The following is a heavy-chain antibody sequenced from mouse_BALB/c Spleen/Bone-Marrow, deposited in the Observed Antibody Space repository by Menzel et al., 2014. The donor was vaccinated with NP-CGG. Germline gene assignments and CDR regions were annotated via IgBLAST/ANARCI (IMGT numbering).Heavy chain of an antibody. CDR3: ARDYGYYFDY. V-gene: IGHV1-69*02. D-gene: IGHD1-2*01. Sequence: QVQLQQPGAELVKPGAPVKLSCKTSGYTFXSYWMSWVKQRPGRGLEWIGRIDPSDSETHYNQKFKDKATLTVDKSSSTAYIQLSSLTSEDSAVYYCARDYGYYFDYWGQGTTLTVSS. CDR2: IDPSDSET. J-gene: IGHJ2*01. CDR1: GYTFXSYW.